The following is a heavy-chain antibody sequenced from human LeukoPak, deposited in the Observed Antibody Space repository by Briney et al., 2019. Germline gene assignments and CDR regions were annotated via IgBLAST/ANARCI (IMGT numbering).Heavy chain of an antibody. Sequence: SVKVSCKASGGTFSSYAVSWVRQAPGQGLEWMGGIIPIFGSANYAQKFQGRVTITADESTSTAYMELSSLRSEDTAMYYCARDAGCSWSVGASDIWGQGTLVAVSS. D-gene: IGHD6-13*01. CDR3: ARDAGCSWSVGASDI. J-gene: IGHJ3*02. CDR1: GGTFSSYA. CDR2: IIPIFGSA. V-gene: IGHV1-69*01.